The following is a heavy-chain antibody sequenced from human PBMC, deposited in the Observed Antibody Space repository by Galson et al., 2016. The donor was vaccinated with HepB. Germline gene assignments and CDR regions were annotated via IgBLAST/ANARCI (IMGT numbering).Heavy chain of an antibody. D-gene: IGHD6-19*01. CDR3: TRREGSGSGWSNFEY. CDR1: GYSFTAHY. V-gene: IGHV1-2*04. CDR2: INPNSGGT. Sequence: SVKVSCKASGYSFTAHYIHWVRQAPGEGLEWMGWINPNSGGTKYAQKFQGWVTVTRDTSIRTAYMEVTRLRSNDTAVYYCTRREGSGSGWSNFEYWGQGTLVTVSS. J-gene: IGHJ4*02.